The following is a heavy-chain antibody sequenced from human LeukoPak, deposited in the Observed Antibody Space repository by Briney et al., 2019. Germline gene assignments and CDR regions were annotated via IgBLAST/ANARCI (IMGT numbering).Heavy chain of an antibody. D-gene: IGHD3-3*01. Sequence: ASVKVSCKASGGTFSSYAISWVRQAPGQRLEWMGWISAYNDNRNYARKLQGRVTMTTDTSTNTAYMELRSLRSDDTAVYFCARAPHNYDFWSGYGDPVDYWGQGTLVTVSS. CDR1: GGTFSSYA. CDR2: ISAYNDNR. V-gene: IGHV1-18*01. CDR3: ARAPHNYDFWSGYGDPVDY. J-gene: IGHJ4*02.